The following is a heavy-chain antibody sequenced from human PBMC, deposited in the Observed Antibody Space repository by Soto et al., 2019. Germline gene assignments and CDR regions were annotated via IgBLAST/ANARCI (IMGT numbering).Heavy chain of an antibody. V-gene: IGHV3-21*01. CDR1: GFTFSSYS. CDR2: ISSSSSYI. D-gene: IGHD4-17*01. Sequence: EVQLVESGGGLVKPGGSLRLSCAASGFTFSSYSMNWVRQAPGKGLEWVSSISSSSSYIYYADSVKGRFTISRDNAKNSLYLQMNSLRAEDTAVYYCATLVPGGGARYDYGDLHIDYWGQGTLVTVSS. CDR3: ATLVPGGGARYDYGDLHIDY. J-gene: IGHJ4*02.